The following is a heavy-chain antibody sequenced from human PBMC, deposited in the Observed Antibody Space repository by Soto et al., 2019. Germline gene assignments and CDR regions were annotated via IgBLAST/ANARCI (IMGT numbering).Heavy chain of an antibody. Sequence: QITLKESGPTLVKPTQTLTLTCTFSGFSLSIRAVGVGWIRQPPGKALEWLALIYWNDDKRYSPSLKNRLTITKDTSKNHVVLTMTNMDPVDTATYYCAHRHELGSFDIWGQGTKVTVSS. V-gene: IGHV2-5*01. CDR1: GFSLSIRAVG. CDR2: IYWNDDK. D-gene: IGHD1-26*01. J-gene: IGHJ3*02. CDR3: AHRHELGSFDI.